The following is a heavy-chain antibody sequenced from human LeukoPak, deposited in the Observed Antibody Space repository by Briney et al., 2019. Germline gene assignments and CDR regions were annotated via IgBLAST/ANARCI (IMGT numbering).Heavy chain of an antibody. Sequence: KASETLSLTCTVSGGSISSYYWSWIRQPPENGMEWVEYIYYSGSTNYNPSLKSRVTISVATSQDQFSLKLTTVTAADTAVHYSARSRAQTPLAVYYYYYSMDVWGKGTTVTVSS. J-gene: IGHJ6*03. CDR1: GGSISSYY. V-gene: IGHV4-59*01. CDR2: IYYSGST. CDR3: ARSRAQTPLAVYYYYYSMDV.